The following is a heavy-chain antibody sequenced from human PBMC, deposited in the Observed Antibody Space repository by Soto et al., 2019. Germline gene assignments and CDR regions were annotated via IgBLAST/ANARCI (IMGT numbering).Heavy chain of an antibody. D-gene: IGHD6-19*01. CDR1: GYTFTGYY. J-gene: IGHJ5*02. CDR3: ARGNTQWLALRGSPNENWFDP. V-gene: IGHV1-2*02. Sequence: GASVKVSCKASGYTFTGYYMHWVRQAPGQGLEWMGWINPNSGGTNYAQRFQGRVTMTRDTSISTAYMELSRLRSDDTAVYYCARGNTQWLALRGSPNENWFDPWGQGTLVTVSS. CDR2: INPNSGGT.